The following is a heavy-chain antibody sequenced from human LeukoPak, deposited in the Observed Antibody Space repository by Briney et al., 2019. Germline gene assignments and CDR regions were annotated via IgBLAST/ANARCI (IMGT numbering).Heavy chain of an antibody. D-gene: IGHD6-6*01. V-gene: IGHV4-34*01. CDR3: ASRGGRSSSPFDY. CDR1: GGSFSGYY. Sequence: SETLSLTCAVYGGSFSGYYWSWIRQPPGKGLEWIGEINHSGSTNYNPSLKSRVTISVDTSKNQFSLKLSSVTAADTAVYYCASRGGRSSSPFDYWGQGTLVTVSS. CDR2: INHSGST. J-gene: IGHJ4*02.